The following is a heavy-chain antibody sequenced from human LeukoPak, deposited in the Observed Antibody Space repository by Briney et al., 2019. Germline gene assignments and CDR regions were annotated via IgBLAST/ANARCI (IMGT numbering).Heavy chain of an antibody. CDR2: INNDGSTT. CDR1: GFTFSSYW. D-gene: IGHD6-19*01. V-gene: IGHV3-74*01. Sequence: GGSLRLSCAVSGFTFSSYWMHWVRQAPGKRLVWVSRINNDGSTTAYADSVKGRFTISRDNTKNTLYLQMNSLRAEDTAVYYCARTYSSFDYWGQGTLVTVSS. CDR3: ARTYSSFDY. J-gene: IGHJ4*02.